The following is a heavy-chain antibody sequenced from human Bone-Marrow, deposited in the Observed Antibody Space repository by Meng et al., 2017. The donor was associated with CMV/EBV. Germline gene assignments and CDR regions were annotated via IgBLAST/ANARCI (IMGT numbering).Heavy chain of an antibody. J-gene: IGHJ5*02. CDR1: GGSISSYY. CDR2: IHYSGST. Sequence: GSLRLSCTVSGGSISSYYWSWIRKPPGKGLEWIGYIHYSGSTNYNPSLKSRVTISVDTSKTQFSLKLSSVTAADTAVYYCARGLTKYQLYNWFDPWGQGTMVIVSS. V-gene: IGHV4-59*01. D-gene: IGHD2-2*01. CDR3: ARGLTKYQLYNWFDP.